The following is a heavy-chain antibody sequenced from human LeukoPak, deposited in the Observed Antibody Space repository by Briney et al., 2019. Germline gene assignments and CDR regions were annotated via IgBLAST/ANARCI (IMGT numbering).Heavy chain of an antibody. V-gene: IGHV4-34*01. J-gene: IGHJ6*02. D-gene: IGHD3-10*01. CDR1: GGSFSGYY. CDR3: ARGPPLTMVRGIVGMDV. Sequence: KPSETLSLTCAVYGGSFSGYYWSWIRQPPGKGLEWIGEINHSGSTNYNPSLKSRVTISVDTSKNQFSLKLSSVTAADTAVYYCARGPPLTMVRGIVGMDVWGQGTTVTVSS. CDR2: INHSGST.